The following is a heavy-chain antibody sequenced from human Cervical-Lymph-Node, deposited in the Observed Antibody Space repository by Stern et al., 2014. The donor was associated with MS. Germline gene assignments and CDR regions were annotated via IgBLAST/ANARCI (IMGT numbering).Heavy chain of an antibody. D-gene: IGHD6-13*01. J-gene: IGHJ4*02. CDR2: IYSDDST. CDR1: GFTVSSNY. CDR3: VYSSSWPDY. V-gene: IGHV3-66*01. Sequence: EVQLVESGGGLVQPGGSLRLSCAASGFTVSSNYMSWVRQAPGKGLEWVSVIYSDDSTYYADSVKGRFTISRDNSKNTLYLQMNSLRAEDTAVYYCVYSSSWPDYWGQGTLVTVSS.